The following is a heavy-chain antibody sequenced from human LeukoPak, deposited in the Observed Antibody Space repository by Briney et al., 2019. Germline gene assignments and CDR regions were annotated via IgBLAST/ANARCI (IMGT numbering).Heavy chain of an antibody. Sequence: GGSLRLSCAVPGFTFSTYEMKWVRQAPGKGLEWVSYISSSGSTRYYADSVKGRFTISRDNAKNSLYLQMNSLRAEDTAVYYCARGNGYGQFDSWGQGTLVTVSS. CDR2: ISSSGSTR. V-gene: IGHV3-48*03. CDR3: ARGNGYGQFDS. J-gene: IGHJ4*02. CDR1: GFTFSTYE. D-gene: IGHD5-12*01.